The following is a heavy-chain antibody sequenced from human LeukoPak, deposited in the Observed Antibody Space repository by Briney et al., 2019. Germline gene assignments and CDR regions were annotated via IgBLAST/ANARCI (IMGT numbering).Heavy chain of an antibody. V-gene: IGHV3-21*01. J-gene: IGHJ6*02. CDR3: ARELRYFDWLLGTLRSPVFDGMDV. CDR1: GFTFSSYR. Sequence: GGSLRLSCAASGFTFSSYRMNWVRQAPGKGLEGVSSISSSSSYIYYADSVKGRSTISRDNSKNTLYLQMNSLRAEDTAVYYCARELRYFDWLLGTLRSPVFDGMDVWGQGTTVTVSS. CDR2: ISSSSSYI. D-gene: IGHD3-9*01.